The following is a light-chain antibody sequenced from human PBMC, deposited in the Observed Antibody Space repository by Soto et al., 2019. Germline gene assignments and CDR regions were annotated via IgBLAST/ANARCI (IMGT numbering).Light chain of an antibody. CDR3: AAWDDSLNGVV. Sequence: QSVLTQPPSASGTPGQRVTISCSGSSSNIGGNIVNWYQQLPGTAPKLLIFGNDQRPSWVPDRFSGSKSGTSASLAISGLQSEDEANYYWAAWDDSLNGVVFGGVTKLTVL. CDR1: SSNIGGNI. V-gene: IGLV1-44*01. CDR2: GND. J-gene: IGLJ2*01.